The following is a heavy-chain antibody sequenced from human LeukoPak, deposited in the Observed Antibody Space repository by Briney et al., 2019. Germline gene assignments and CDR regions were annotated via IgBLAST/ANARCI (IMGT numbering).Heavy chain of an antibody. CDR1: GGSFSGYY. CDR2: INHSGST. J-gene: IGHJ5*02. D-gene: IGHD6-19*01. Sequence: SETLSLTCAVYGGSFSGYYWSWIRQPPGKGLEWIGEINHSGSTNYNPSLKSRVTISVDTSKNQISLKLSSVTAADTAVYYCARSLYASSNNWFDPWGQGTLVTVSS. V-gene: IGHV4-34*01. CDR3: ARSLYASSNNWFDP.